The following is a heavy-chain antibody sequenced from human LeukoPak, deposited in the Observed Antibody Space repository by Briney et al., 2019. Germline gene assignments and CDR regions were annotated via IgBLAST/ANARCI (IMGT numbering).Heavy chain of an antibody. J-gene: IGHJ4*02. Sequence: PGGSLRLSCAASGFTFSSYAMSWVRQAPGKGLERVSDISGSGGSTYYADSVKGRFTISRDNSKNTLYLQMNSLRAEDTAVYYCAKAPFGGVIAPDYFDYWGQGTLVTVSS. CDR2: ISGSGGST. CDR1: GFTFSSYA. CDR3: AKAPFGGVIAPDYFDY. D-gene: IGHD3-16*02. V-gene: IGHV3-23*01.